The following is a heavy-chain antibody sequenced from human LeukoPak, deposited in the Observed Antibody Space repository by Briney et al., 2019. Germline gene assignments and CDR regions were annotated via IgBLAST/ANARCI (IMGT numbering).Heavy chain of an antibody. V-gene: IGHV4-39*07. CDR3: ARAISQHAYYYYMDV. CDR2: IYYSGST. J-gene: IGHJ6*03. CDR1: GGSISSSSYY. Sequence: SETLSLTCTVSGGSISSSSYYWGWIRQPPGKGLEWIGSIYYSGSTYYNPSLKSRVTISVDTSKNQFSLKLSSVTAADTAVYYCARAISQHAYYYYMDVWGKGTTVTISS.